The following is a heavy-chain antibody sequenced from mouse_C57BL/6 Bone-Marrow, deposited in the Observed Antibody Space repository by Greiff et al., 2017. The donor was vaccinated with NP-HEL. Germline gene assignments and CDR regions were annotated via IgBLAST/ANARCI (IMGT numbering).Heavy chain of an antibody. D-gene: IGHD1-1*01. J-gene: IGHJ4*01. CDR2: LWRGGST. CDR3: AKSITTVVPYAMDY. V-gene: IGHV2-5*01. Sequence: QVQLQQSGPGLVQPSQSLSITCTVSGFSLTSYGVHWVRQSPGKGLEWLGVLWRGGSTDYNAAFMSRLSITKDNSKSQVFFKMNSLQADDTAIYYCAKSITTVVPYAMDYWGQGTSVTVSS. CDR1: GFSLTSYG.